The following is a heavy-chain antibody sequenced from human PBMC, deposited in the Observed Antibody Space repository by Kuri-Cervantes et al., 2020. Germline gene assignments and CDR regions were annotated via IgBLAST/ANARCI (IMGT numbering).Heavy chain of an antibody. D-gene: IGHD6-13*01. CDR1: GFTFSSSG. Sequence: GESLKISCAASGFTFSSSGMYWVRQAPGKGLEWVAVIWYDGSNKYYAESVKGRFTISRDNSKNTLYLQMNSLRAEDTAVYYCASSSYDVAAAGLGAFDIWGQGTMVTVSS. CDR2: IWYDGSNK. CDR3: ASSSYDVAAAGLGAFDI. V-gene: IGHV3-33*01. J-gene: IGHJ3*02.